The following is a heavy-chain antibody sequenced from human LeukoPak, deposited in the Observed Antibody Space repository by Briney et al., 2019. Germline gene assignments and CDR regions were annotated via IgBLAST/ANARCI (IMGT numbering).Heavy chain of an antibody. CDR1: GYXFTDYY. J-gene: IGHJ4*02. CDR3: ARVGEVGSYCGGDCYPFW. CDR2: INPNSGGT. D-gene: IGHD2-21*02. Sequence: GASVKVSCKASGYXFTDYYIHWVRQAPGQGLEWMGWINPNSGGTNYAQKFQGRVTMTRDTSTSTVYMELSSLRSEDTAVYYCARVGEVGSYCGGDCYPFWWGQGTLVTVSS. V-gene: IGHV1-2*02.